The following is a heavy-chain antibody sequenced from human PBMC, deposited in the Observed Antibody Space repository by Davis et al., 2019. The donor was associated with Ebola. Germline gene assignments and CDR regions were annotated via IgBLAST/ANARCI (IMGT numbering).Heavy chain of an antibody. CDR1: GGSFSGYY. CDR3: ARETYGDYGLYYYGMDV. J-gene: IGHJ6*02. D-gene: IGHD4-17*01. Sequence: SETLSLTCAAYGGSFSGYYWSWIRQLPGKGLEWIGEINHSGSTNYNPSLKSRVTISVDTSKNQFSLKLSSVTAADTAVYYCARETYGDYGLYYYGMDVWGQGTTVTVSS. CDR2: INHSGST. V-gene: IGHV4-34*01.